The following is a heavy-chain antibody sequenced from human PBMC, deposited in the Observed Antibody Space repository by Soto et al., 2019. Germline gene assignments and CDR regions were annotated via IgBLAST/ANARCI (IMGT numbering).Heavy chain of an antibody. Sequence: GGSLRLSCAVSGFSVSIHYMSWVRQAPGKGLEWVSVIYTGGGTDYADSVRGRFTVSRDNSKNTLYLQMNSLRAEDTAVYYCARAPGRRYGMDVWGQGTTVTVSS. CDR1: GFSVSIHY. CDR3: ARAPGRRYGMDV. J-gene: IGHJ6*02. CDR2: IYTGGGT. V-gene: IGHV3-53*01.